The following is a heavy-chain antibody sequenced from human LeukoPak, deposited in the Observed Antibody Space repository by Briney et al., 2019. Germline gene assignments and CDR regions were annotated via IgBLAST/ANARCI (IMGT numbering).Heavy chain of an antibody. CDR3: ARDPADSRGWYNY. J-gene: IGHJ4*02. CDR2: ISSSSSYI. D-gene: IGHD6-19*01. V-gene: IGHV3-21*01. CDR1: GFTFSSYS. Sequence: PGGSPRLSCAASGFTFSSYSMNWVRQAPGKGLGWVSSISSSSSYIYYADSVKGRFTISRGNAKNSLYLQMNSLRAEDTAVYYCARDPADSRGWYNYWGQGTLVTVSS.